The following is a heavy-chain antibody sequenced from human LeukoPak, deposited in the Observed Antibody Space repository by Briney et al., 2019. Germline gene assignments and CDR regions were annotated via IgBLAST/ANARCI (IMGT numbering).Heavy chain of an antibody. CDR3: AYDSPHQFDY. CDR2: IIPILGIA. CDR1: GGTFTSYA. Sequence: ASVKVSCKASGGTFTSYAISWVRQAPGQGLEWMGRIIPILGIANYAQKFQGRVTITADKSTSTAYMELSSLRSEDTAVYYCAYDSPHQFDYWGQGTLVTVSS. D-gene: IGHD3-22*01. J-gene: IGHJ4*02. V-gene: IGHV1-69*04.